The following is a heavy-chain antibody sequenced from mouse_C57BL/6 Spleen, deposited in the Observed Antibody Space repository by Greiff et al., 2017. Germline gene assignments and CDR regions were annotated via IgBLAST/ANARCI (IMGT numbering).Heavy chain of an antibody. J-gene: IGHJ2*01. D-gene: IGHD1-1*01. V-gene: IGHV1-52*01. CDR2: IDPSDSET. CDR1: GYTFTSYW. CDR3: ARGGTTVVAP. Sequence: VQLQQPGAELVRPGSSVKLSCKASGYTFTSYWMHWVKRRPIQGLEWIGNIDPSDSETHYNQKFKDKATLTVDKSSSTAYMQLSSLTSEDSAVYYCARGGTTVVAPWGQGTTLTVSS.